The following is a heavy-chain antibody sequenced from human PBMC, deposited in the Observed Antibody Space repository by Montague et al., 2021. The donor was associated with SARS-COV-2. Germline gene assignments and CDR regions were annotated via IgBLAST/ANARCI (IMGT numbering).Heavy chain of an antibody. Sequence: SLRLSCAASGFTFSSYSMSWVRQAPGKGLEWVSYISSSSTTIYYADSVKGRFTISRDNAKNSLYLQVNSLRAEDTVVYYCARGGNLWDSSGYYREGYFYGMDVWGQGTTVTVSS. CDR3: ARGGNLWDSSGYYREGYFYGMDV. D-gene: IGHD3-22*01. V-gene: IGHV3-48*04. CDR2: ISSSSTTI. J-gene: IGHJ6*02. CDR1: GFTFSSYS.